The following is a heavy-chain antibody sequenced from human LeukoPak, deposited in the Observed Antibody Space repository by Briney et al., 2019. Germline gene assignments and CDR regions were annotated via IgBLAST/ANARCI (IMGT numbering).Heavy chain of an antibody. V-gene: IGHV3-23*01. CDR1: GFTFDDYA. CDR2: ISGSGGST. D-gene: IGHD6-13*01. Sequence: PGGSLRLSCAASGFTFDDYAMHWVRQAPGKGLEWVSAISGSGGSTYYADSAKGRFTISRDNSKNTLYLQMNSLRAEDTAVYYCAKDPRGYSSSWYDYWGQGTLVTVSS. CDR3: AKDPRGYSSSWYDY. J-gene: IGHJ4*02.